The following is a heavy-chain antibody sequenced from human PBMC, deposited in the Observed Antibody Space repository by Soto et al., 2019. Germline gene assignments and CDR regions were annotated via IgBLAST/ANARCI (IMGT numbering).Heavy chain of an antibody. CDR3: ASSVTEYSYDRLDV. CDR2: IHGGNAAT. CDR1: GFRFNNYA. Sequence: QVQLLQSGAEVKRPGASLKVSCKPSGFRFNNYAIHWVRQAPGQRLEWMGWIHGGNAATKYSQKFQGRVTLSRDISTKTVYMYLSRLSSDDTSLYYCASSVTEYSYDRLDVWGPGTTVTVSS. D-gene: IGHD5-18*01. V-gene: IGHV1-3*01. J-gene: IGHJ6*02.